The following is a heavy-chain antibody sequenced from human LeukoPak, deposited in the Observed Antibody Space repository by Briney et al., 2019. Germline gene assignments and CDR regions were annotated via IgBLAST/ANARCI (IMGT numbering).Heavy chain of an antibody. CDR1: GYTFTCYY. CDR2: INPNSGGT. D-gene: IGHD6-13*01. J-gene: IGHJ5*02. Sequence: ASVKVSCKASGYTFTCYYMHWVRQAPGQGLEWMGCINPNSGGTNYAQKFQGRVTMTRDTSISTAYMELSRLRSDDTAVYYCARARQVAAAGIPNLLHPWGQGTLVTVSS. CDR3: ARARQVAAAGIPNLLHP. V-gene: IGHV1-2*02.